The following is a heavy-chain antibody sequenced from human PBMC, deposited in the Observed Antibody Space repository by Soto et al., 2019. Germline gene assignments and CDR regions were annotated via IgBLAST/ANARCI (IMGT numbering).Heavy chain of an antibody. V-gene: IGHV3-48*03. CDR2: ISSSGSTI. CDR3: TRDASRDSSARGWFDP. Sequence: GGSLRLSCAASGFTFSSYEMNWVRQAPGKGLEWVSYISSSGSTIYYADSVKGRFTISRDNAKNSLHLQMNSLRAEDTAVYYCTRDASRDSSARGWFDPWGPGTLVTVSS. J-gene: IGHJ5*02. CDR1: GFTFSSYE. D-gene: IGHD6-13*01.